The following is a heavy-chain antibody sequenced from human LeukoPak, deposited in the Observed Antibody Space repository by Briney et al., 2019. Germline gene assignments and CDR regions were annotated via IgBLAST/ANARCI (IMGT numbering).Heavy chain of an antibody. D-gene: IGHD1-26*01. Sequence: SETLSLTCTVSVGSINNSFWSWIRQSPGKGLEWIAYIYYNGNTKYNPSLKSRVTILVDTSKNQFSLRLTSVTADDTAVYYCARDSGSSPTFDYWGQGTLVTVSS. CDR3: ARDSGSSPTFDY. CDR2: IYYNGNT. J-gene: IGHJ4*02. V-gene: IGHV4-59*01. CDR1: VGSINNSF.